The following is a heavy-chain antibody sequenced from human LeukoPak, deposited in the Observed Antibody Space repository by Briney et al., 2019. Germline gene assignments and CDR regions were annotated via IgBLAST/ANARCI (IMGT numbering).Heavy chain of an antibody. CDR3: AKDVCGNYCSFDV. D-gene: IGHD1-26*01. CDR1: GFTFSTYA. CDR2: ISGSGDNT. Sequence: GGSLRLSCSASGFTFSTYAMSRARQAPGKGLEWVSGISGSGDNTYYADSAKGRFTISRDNSKNTVYLQMNSLRAEDTALYYCAKDVCGNYCSFDVWGQGTMVTVSS. J-gene: IGHJ3*01. V-gene: IGHV3-23*01.